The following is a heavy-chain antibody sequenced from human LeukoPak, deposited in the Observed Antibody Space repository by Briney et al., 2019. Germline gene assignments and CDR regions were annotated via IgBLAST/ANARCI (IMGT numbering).Heavy chain of an antibody. J-gene: IGHJ6*02. CDR2: IYYSGST. CDR3: ARLSRRGYGMDV. CDR1: GGSISSSSYY. V-gene: IGHV4-39*01. Sequence: PSETLSLTCTVSGGSISSSSYYWGWIRQPPGKGLEWIGSIYYSGSTYYNPSLKSRVTISVDTSKNQFSLKLSSVTAADTAVYYRARLSRRGYGMDVWGQGTTVTVSS.